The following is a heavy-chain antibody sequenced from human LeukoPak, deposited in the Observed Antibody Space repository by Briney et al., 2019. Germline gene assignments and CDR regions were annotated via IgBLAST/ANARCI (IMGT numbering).Heavy chain of an antibody. J-gene: IGHJ3*01. CDR3: ARRIMGTTGHAFDF. CDR1: GFTFSSYD. V-gene: IGHV3-13*01. Sequence: GGSLRLSCAASGFTFSSYDMHWVRQATGKGLEWVSAIGTAGDTYYPGSVKGRFTISRDNAQTSLYLQMNSLRAEDTAVYYCARRIMGTTGHAFDFWGQGTMVTVSS. D-gene: IGHD2-8*01. CDR2: IGTAGDT.